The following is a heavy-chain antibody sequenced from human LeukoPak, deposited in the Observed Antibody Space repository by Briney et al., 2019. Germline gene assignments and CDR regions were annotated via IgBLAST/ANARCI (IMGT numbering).Heavy chain of an antibody. CDR1: GGTFSSYA. V-gene: IGHV1-69*04. D-gene: IGHD5-18*01. CDR3: ALEKRGYSYGVDY. J-gene: IGHJ4*02. CDR2: IIPILGIA. Sequence: GSSVKVSCKASGGTFSSYAISWVRQAPGQGLEWMGRIIPILGIANYAQKFQGRVTITADKSTSTAYMELSSLRSEDTAVYYCALEKRGYSYGVDYWGQGTPVTVSS.